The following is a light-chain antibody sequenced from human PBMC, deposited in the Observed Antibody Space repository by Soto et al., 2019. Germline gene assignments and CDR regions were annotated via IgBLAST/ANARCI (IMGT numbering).Light chain of an antibody. Sequence: QSVLTQPPSASGTPGQRVTISCSGSRSNIGSNFVNWYQQLPGTAPKLLIHNSDQRPSGVPDRFSGSKSDTSASRAISGLQSDDEADYYCSAWDDDLSGRIFGGGTKVTVL. CDR3: SAWDDDLSGRI. CDR1: RSNIGSNF. J-gene: IGLJ2*01. V-gene: IGLV1-44*01. CDR2: NSD.